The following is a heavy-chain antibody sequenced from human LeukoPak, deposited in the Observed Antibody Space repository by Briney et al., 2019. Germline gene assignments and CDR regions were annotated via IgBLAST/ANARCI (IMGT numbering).Heavy chain of an antibody. J-gene: IGHJ3*02. CDR3: ASDVCEVISGGSCYFQEHAFDI. Sequence: ASVNFSCTASGGTFSSYAISWVRPAPGQGLEWMGRIIPILGIANYAQKFQGRVTITADKSTSTAYMEMSSLRSEDTAVYYCASDVCEVISGGSCYFQEHAFDIWGQGTMVTVSS. CDR2: IIPILGIA. V-gene: IGHV1-69*04. CDR1: GGTFSSYA. D-gene: IGHD2-15*01.